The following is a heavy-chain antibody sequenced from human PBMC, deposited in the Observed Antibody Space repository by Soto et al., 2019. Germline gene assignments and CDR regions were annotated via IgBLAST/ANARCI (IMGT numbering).Heavy chain of an antibody. CDR1: RFTFSSYT. D-gene: IGHD3-22*01. Sequence: EVQLLESGGGLVQPGGSLRLSCAASRFTFSSYTLSWVRQAPGKGLEWVSSISTSGDTTSYADSVKSQFTISRDNSKNTLFLQMNSLRAEDTAVYYCRGVYDSSGVYFHHWGQGTLVTVSS. J-gene: IGHJ1*01. V-gene: IGHV3-23*01. CDR2: ISTSGDTT. CDR3: RGVYDSSGVYFHH.